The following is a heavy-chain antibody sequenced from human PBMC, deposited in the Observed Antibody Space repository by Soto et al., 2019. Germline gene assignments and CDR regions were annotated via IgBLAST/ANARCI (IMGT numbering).Heavy chain of an antibody. CDR1: GYTFTGYY. CDR2: INPNSGGT. V-gene: IGHV1-2*02. Sequence: GASVKVSCKASGYTFTGYYMHWVRQAPGQGLEWMGWINPNSGGTNYAQKFQGRVTITADESTSTAYMELSSLRSEDTAVYYCAISSSGWYDYWGQGTLGTVSS. D-gene: IGHD6-19*01. CDR3: AISSSGWYDY. J-gene: IGHJ4*02.